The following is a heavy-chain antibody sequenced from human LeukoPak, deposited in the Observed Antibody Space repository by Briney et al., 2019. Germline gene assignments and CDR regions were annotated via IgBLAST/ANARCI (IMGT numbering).Heavy chain of an antibody. V-gene: IGHV3-23*01. CDR1: GFTFSSYA. D-gene: IGHD3-22*01. Sequence: GGSLRLSCAASGFTFSSYAMSWVRQAPGKGLECVLGISGSGDNTYYADSVKGRFTISRDNSKNTLYVQVNSLGTEDTAAYYCAKGSYYDSSGSFYFDYWGQGTLVTVSS. J-gene: IGHJ4*02. CDR3: AKGSYYDSSGSFYFDY. CDR2: ISGSGDNT.